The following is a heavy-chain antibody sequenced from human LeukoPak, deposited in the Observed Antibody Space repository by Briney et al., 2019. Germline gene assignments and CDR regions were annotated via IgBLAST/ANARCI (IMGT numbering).Heavy chain of an antibody. CDR2: ISYDGSNK. CDR1: GFTFSSYA. D-gene: IGHD3-22*01. Sequence: PGGSLRLSCAASGFTFSSYAMHWVRQAPGKGLEWVAVISYDGSNKYYADSVKGRFTISRDNSKDTLYLQMNSLRAEDTAVYYCAKDTRLAYYYDSSASRHFDYWGQGTLVTVSS. J-gene: IGHJ4*02. CDR3: AKDTRLAYYYDSSASRHFDY. V-gene: IGHV3-30-3*01.